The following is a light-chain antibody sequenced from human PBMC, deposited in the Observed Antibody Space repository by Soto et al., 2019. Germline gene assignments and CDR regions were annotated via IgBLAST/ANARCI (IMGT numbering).Light chain of an antibody. CDR1: QSVSSY. J-gene: IGKJ5*01. Sequence: IVMTQSPATLSVSPGERVTLSCRASQSVSSYLAWYQQKPGQPPRLLIYGASTRATGIPARFSGSGSGTEFTLTISSLQSEDFAVYYCQQYNNWPITFGQGTRLEIK. CDR3: QQYNNWPIT. CDR2: GAS. V-gene: IGKV3-15*01.